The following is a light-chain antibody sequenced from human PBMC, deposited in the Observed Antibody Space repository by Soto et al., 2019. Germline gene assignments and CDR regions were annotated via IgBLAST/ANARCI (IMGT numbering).Light chain of an antibody. V-gene: IGKV3-15*01. J-gene: IGKJ4*01. CDR1: QNVYTN. Sequence: IVMTQSPATLSVSPGERVTVSGSASQNVYTNLAWDQHKPGQAPSLLIPGASTGATGTPARFSGSGSGTKLNLTITGLQYEDFALYYCHPFYNWPVTVGGGTKVDTK. CDR3: HPFYNWPVT. CDR2: GAS.